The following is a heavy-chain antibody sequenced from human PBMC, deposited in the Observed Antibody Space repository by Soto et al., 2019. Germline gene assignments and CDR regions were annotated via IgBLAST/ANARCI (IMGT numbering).Heavy chain of an antibody. CDR3: ARAREVLGDYRDRRYYGMDV. J-gene: IGHJ6*02. CDR1: GFTFSSYS. CDR2: ISSSSSYI. D-gene: IGHD4-17*01. Sequence: EVQLVESGGGLVNPGGSLRLSCGASGFTFSSYSMNWVRQAPGKGLGWVSSISSSSSYIYYADSVKGRFTISTDNAKNTLYRQMNSPRVEDTAVYYGARAREVLGDYRDRRYYGMDVWGQGTTVTVSS. V-gene: IGHV3-21*01.